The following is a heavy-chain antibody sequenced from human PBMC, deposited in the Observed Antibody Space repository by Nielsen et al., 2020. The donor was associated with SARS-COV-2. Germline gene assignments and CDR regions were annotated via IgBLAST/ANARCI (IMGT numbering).Heavy chain of an antibody. J-gene: IGHJ4*02. CDR2: IKSKTDGGTT. V-gene: IGHV3-15*01. CDR3: TTDFSGYGDYTDY. CDR1: GFTFSNAW. Sequence: LTCAASGFTFSNAWMSWVRPAPGKGLEWVGRIKSKTDGGTTDYAAPVKGRFTISRDDSKNTLYLQMNSLKTEDTAVYYCTTDFSGYGDYTDYWGQGTLVTVSS. D-gene: IGHD4-17*01.